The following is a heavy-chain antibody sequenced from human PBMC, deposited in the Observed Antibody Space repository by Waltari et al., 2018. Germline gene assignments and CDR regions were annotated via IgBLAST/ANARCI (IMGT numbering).Heavy chain of an antibody. CDR3: ARTGTTVTSVLYAMDV. Sequence: QLQLQESGSGLVKPSQTLSLTCAVSGGSIGTGDYSWSWIRQPPGKGLEWIGYIYHTGGAFYNPYLKGRVTITVDRSKNQFSLNLESVTAADTAVYFCARTGTTVTSVLYAMDVWGQGTTVTVTS. V-gene: IGHV4-30-2*01. CDR1: GGSIGTGDYS. J-gene: IGHJ6*02. CDR2: IYHTGGA. D-gene: IGHD4-17*01.